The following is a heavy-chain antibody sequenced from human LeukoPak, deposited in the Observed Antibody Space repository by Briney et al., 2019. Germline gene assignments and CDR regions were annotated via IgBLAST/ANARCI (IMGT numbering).Heavy chain of an antibody. J-gene: IGHJ4*02. V-gene: IGHV1-18*01. CDR3: ARIFYYDSSGYSSGFDY. D-gene: IGHD3-22*01. CDR2: ISAYNGNT. Sequence: ASVTVSFKASGYTFTSYGISWVRQAPGQGLEWMGWISAYNGNTNYAQKLQGRVTMTTDTSTSTAYMELRSLRSDDTAVYYCARIFYYDSSGYSSGFDYWGQGTLVTVSS. CDR1: GYTFTSYG.